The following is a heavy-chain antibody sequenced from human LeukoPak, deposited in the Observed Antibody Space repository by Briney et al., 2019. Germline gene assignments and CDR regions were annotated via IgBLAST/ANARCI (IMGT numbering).Heavy chain of an antibody. D-gene: IGHD1-1*01. Sequence: ASVKVSCKASGGTFSSYAISWVRQAPGQGLEWMGGIIPIFGTANYAQKFQGRVTITTDEFTSTAYMELSSLGSEDTAVYYCARGRGWNDVVDYWGQGTLVTVSS. CDR1: GGTFSSYA. V-gene: IGHV1-69*05. CDR3: ARGRGWNDVVDY. CDR2: IIPIFGTA. J-gene: IGHJ4*02.